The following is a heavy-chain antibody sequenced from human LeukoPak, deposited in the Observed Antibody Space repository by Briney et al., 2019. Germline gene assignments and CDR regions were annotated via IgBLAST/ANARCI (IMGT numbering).Heavy chain of an antibody. CDR3: ARHATTGTNLNWFDP. CDR1: GGSMNNYY. CDR2: IYTRGTT. V-gene: IGHV4-4*07. Sequence: SEALSLTCTVSGGSMNNYYWNWIRQSAGKGLEWIGYIYTRGTTNYNPSLKSRLTMSVDTSRNQFSLKLSSVTAADTAVYYCARHATTGTNLNWFDPWGQGTLVTVSS. J-gene: IGHJ5*02. D-gene: IGHD1-1*01.